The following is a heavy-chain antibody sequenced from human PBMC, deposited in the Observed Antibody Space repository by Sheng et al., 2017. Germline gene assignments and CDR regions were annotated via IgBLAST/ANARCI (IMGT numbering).Heavy chain of an antibody. CDR1: GFTVSSNY. D-gene: IGHD2-8*01. CDR2: IYSGGST. Sequence: EVQLVETGGGLIQPGGSLRLSCAASGFTVSSNYMSWVRQAPGKGLEWVSVIYSGGSTYYADSVKGRFTISRDNSKNTLYLQMNSLRAEDTAVYYCARADGPLGYYYYMDVWGKGTTVTVSS. V-gene: IGHV3-53*02. J-gene: IGHJ6*03. CDR3: ARADGPLGYYYYMDV.